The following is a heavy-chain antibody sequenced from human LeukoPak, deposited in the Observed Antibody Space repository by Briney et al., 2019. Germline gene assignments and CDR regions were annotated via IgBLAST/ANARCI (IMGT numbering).Heavy chain of an antibody. CDR2: IYYSGST. V-gene: IGHV4-59*08. CDR3: ARGRAPTRYWYFDL. CDR1: GGSISSYY. Sequence: SETLSLTCTVSGGSISSYYWSWIRQPPGKGLEWIGYIYYSGSTYYNPSLKSRVTISVDTSKNHFSLKLSSVTAADTAVYYCARGRAPTRYWYFDLWGRGTLVTVSS. J-gene: IGHJ2*01. D-gene: IGHD4-11*01.